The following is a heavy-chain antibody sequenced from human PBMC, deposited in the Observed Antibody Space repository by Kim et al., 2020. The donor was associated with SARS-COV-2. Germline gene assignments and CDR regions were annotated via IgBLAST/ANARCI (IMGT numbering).Heavy chain of an antibody. Sequence: GGSLRLSCAASGFTFSSYGMHWVRQAPGKGLEWVAVIWYDGSNKYYADSVKGRFTISRDNSKNTLYLQMNSLRAEDTAVYYCAKDLSGYCSGGSCYPTSYTGYYYGMDVWGQGTTVTVSS. CDR1: GFTFSSYG. V-gene: IGHV3-33*06. D-gene: IGHD2-15*01. CDR2: IWYDGSNK. CDR3: AKDLSGYCSGGSCYPTSYTGYYYGMDV. J-gene: IGHJ6*02.